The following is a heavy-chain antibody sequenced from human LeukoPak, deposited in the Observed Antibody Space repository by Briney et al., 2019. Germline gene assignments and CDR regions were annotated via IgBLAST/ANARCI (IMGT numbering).Heavy chain of an antibody. V-gene: IGHV3-7*01. Sequence: PGGSLRLSCAVSGFSLSSFWMNWVRQAPGKGLEWVANIKEDGSEKYYVDSVRGRFTISRDNAKNSMFLQMNSLKAEDTGIYYCVTGHYTDYWRGQGTLVTVSS. D-gene: IGHD4-11*01. CDR2: IKEDGSEK. CDR3: VTGHYTDYW. CDR1: GFSLSSFW. J-gene: IGHJ4*02.